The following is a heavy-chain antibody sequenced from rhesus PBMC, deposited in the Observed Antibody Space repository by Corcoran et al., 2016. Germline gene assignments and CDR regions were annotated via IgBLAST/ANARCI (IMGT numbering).Heavy chain of an antibody. CDR2: ITDNGRT. V-gene: IGHV4-122*02. CDR3: ARMNTVYWYFDL. J-gene: IGHJ2*01. D-gene: IGHD4-23*01. CDR1: GGSISSGYYY. Sequence: QVQLQESGPGLVKPSETLSLTCAVSGGSISSGYYYWSWIRQPPGKGLEWFGYITDNGRTTYYPSLKSRVTISRDTSKNQFSLKLRSVTAADTAVYYCARMNTVYWYFDLWGPGTPITISS.